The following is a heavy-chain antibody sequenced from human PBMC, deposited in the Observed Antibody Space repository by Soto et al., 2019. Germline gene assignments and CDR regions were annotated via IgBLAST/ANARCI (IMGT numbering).Heavy chain of an antibody. J-gene: IGHJ4*02. CDR2: MYHTGST. Sequence: QVQLQESGPGLVKPSGTLSLTCAVSGVSISSNNWWSWVRQPPGKGLEWIGEMYHTGSTNYNPSLKSRVTISGDKSKNHFSLELNSVTAADTAVYYCARISRYQYDSSEGNFDYWGQGTLVTVSS. CDR1: GVSISSNNW. CDR3: ARISRYQYDSSEGNFDY. D-gene: IGHD3-22*01. V-gene: IGHV4-4*02.